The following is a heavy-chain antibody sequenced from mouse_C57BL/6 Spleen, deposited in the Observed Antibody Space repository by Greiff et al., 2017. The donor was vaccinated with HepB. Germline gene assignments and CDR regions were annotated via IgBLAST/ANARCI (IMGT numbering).Heavy chain of an antibody. CDR1: GYSFTDYN. V-gene: IGHV1-39*01. J-gene: IGHJ4*01. Sequence: EVQRVESGPELVKPGASVKISCQASGYSFTDYNMNWVKKSNGNSLEWIGVINPNYGTTSYNQKLKGKATLTVDQSSSTAYMQLNSLTSEDSAVYYCARGGNWDEGYAMDYWGQGTSVTVSS. D-gene: IGHD4-1*01. CDR3: ARGGNWDEGYAMDY. CDR2: INPNYGTT.